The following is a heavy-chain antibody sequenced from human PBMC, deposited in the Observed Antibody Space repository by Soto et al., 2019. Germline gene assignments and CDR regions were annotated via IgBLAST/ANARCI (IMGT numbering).Heavy chain of an antibody. CDR3: ARECQGSSGYYIDY. V-gene: IGHV4-30-4*01. Sequence: SETLSLTCTVSGGSFTSGDYYWSWIRQPPGKGLEWIGYIYYSGSAYYNPSLKSRADISINTSKKQFSLKLSSVTAADTAVYYCARECQGSSGYYIDYWGQGTLVTVSS. CDR2: IYYSGSA. D-gene: IGHD3-22*01. CDR1: GGSFTSGDYY. J-gene: IGHJ4*02.